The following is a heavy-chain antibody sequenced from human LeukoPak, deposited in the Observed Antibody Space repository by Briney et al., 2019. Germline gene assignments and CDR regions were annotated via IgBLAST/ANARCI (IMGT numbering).Heavy chain of an antibody. J-gene: IGHJ4*02. D-gene: IGHD3-22*01. V-gene: IGHV3-74*03. CDR3: GRDKSEYDSSGRGDY. CDR2: INGDGSYT. CDR1: GFTFSSYS. Sequence: PGGSLRLSCAASGFTFSSYSMNWVRQAPGKGLVWVSRINGDGSYTKYADSVKGRFTISRDNAKNTLFLQMNSLSAEDTAVYFCGRDKSEYDSSGRGDYWGQGTLVTVSS.